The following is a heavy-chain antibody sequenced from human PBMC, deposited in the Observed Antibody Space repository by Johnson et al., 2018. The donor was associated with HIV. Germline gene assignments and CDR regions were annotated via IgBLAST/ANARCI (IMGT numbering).Heavy chain of an antibody. Sequence: VQLVESGGGVVRPGESLRLSCAASGFTFDDHGMSWVRQAPGKGLEWVSAISGSGGSTYYADSVKGRFTLSRDNSKNTLYLQMNSLRAEETAVYYCASDGAYSYCALDMWGQGTMVTVSS. CDR3: ASDGAYSYCALDM. D-gene: IGHD5-18*01. V-gene: IGHV3-23*04. CDR1: GFTFDDHG. J-gene: IGHJ3*02. CDR2: ISGSGGST.